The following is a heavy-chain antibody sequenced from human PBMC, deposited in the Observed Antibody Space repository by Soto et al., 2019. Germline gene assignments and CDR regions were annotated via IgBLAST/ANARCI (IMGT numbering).Heavy chain of an antibody. Sequence: QVQLVRSGAEVQKPGASVKVSCRASGYTFKVYFLHWMRQAPGPGLEWMGWINPNNGDTMYAQKFRGRVTMTRDTSIDTVYMDLSSLTSDDTAVYYCARGPDTGAFDYWGQGALVTVSS. CDR2: INPNNGDT. CDR1: GYTFKVYF. D-gene: IGHD7-27*01. V-gene: IGHV1-2*02. CDR3: ARGPDTGAFDY. J-gene: IGHJ4*02.